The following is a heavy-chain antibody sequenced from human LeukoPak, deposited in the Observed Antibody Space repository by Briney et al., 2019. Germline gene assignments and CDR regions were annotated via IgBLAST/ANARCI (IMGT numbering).Heavy chain of an antibody. CDR3: ARGWVYCSSTSCYTGAFDI. V-gene: IGHV3-21*01. J-gene: IGHJ3*02. CDR2: ISSSSSYI. CDR1: GYTLTELS. D-gene: IGHD2-2*02. Sequence: GASVKVSCKVSGYTLTELSMHWVRQAPGKGLEWVSSISSSSSYIYYADSVKGRFTISRDNAKNSLYLQMNSLRAEDTAVYYCARGWVYCSSTSCYTGAFDIWGQGTMVTVSS.